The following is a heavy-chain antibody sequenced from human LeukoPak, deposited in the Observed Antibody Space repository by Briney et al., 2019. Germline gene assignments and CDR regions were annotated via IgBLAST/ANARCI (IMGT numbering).Heavy chain of an antibody. Sequence: SKTLSLTRTVSGGSITSKTYYWGWVRQPPGKGLELIGSSYYSGSSYYNPPLKNRVTIAVDTSRSQFSLKMTSVTAADTAVYYCASQGRYCSGGSCYSPHYFDYWGQGALVAVSS. D-gene: IGHD2-15*01. CDR1: GGSITSKTYY. V-gene: IGHV4-39*01. CDR2: SYYSGSS. J-gene: IGHJ4*02. CDR3: ASQGRYCSGGSCYSPHYFDY.